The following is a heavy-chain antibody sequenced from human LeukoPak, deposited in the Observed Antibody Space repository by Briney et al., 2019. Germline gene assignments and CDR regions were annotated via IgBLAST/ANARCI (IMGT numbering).Heavy chain of an antibody. V-gene: IGHV4-34*01. CDR1: GGSFSGYY. D-gene: IGHD5-18*01. J-gene: IGHJ4*02. CDR2: INHSGST. CDR3: ARGKDTAMFYFDY. Sequence: SETLSLTCAVYGGSFSGYYWSWIRQPPGKGLEWIGEINHSGSTNYNPSLKSRVTISVDTSKNQFSLKLSSVTAADTAAYYCARGKDTAMFYFDYWGQGTLVTVSS.